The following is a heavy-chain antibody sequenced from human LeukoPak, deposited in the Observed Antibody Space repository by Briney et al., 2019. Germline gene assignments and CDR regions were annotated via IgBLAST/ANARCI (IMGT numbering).Heavy chain of an antibody. CDR1: GHTFYSYG. CDR3: AIAQEMAVAASYLLY. D-gene: IGHD6-19*01. Sequence: GASVKDFFKCSGHTFYSYGVNWVRQAPGQGLEWMGWISVYNGNTYYAQKFQGRITMTTDTSTSTAYMDLGSLRSDDTAVYYCAIAQEMAVAASYLLYWGQGTLVTVSS. J-gene: IGHJ4*02. CDR2: ISVYNGNT. V-gene: IGHV1-18*01.